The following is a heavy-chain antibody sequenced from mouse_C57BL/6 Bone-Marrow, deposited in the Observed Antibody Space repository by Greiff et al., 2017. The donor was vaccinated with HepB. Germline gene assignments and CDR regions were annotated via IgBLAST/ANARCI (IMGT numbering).Heavy chain of an antibody. CDR3: AGEIYYGEGFAY. D-gene: IGHD2-13*01. CDR2: ITHSGET. J-gene: IGHJ3*01. V-gene: IGHV12-3*01. CDR1: GFPITSGYY. Sequence: VKLQESGPGLVKPSQSLFLTCSITGFPITSGYYWIWIRQSPGKPLEWMGYITHSGETFYNPSLQSPISITRETSKNQFFLQLNSVTTEDTAMYYCAGEIYYGEGFAYWGQGTLVTVSA.